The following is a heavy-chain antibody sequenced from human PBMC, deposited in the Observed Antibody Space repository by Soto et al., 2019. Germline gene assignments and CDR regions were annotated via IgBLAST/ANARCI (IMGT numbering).Heavy chain of an antibody. CDR1: GYSISSGYY. CDR2: IYHSGST. CDR3: ARVTAAAGTPNWFDP. D-gene: IGHD6-13*01. J-gene: IGHJ5*02. Sequence: LSLTCTVSGYSISSGYYWGWIRQPPGKGLEWIGSIYHSGSTYYNPSLKSRVTISVDTSKNQFSLKLSSVTAADTAVYYCARVTAAAGTPNWFDPWGQGTLVTVSS. V-gene: IGHV4-38-2*02.